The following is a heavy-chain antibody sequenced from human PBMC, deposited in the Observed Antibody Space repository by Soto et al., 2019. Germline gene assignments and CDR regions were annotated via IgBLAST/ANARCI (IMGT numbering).Heavy chain of an antibody. D-gene: IGHD3-22*01. J-gene: IGHJ3*02. CDR1: GFTVSSYE. Sequence: GGSLRLSCAASGFTVSSYEMNWVRQAPGKGLEWVSYISSSGSTIYYADSVKGRFTISRDNAKNSLYLQMNSLRAEDTAVYYCARVPNYYDSSGYFRWAFDIWGQGTMVTVSS. V-gene: IGHV3-48*03. CDR3: ARVPNYYDSSGYFRWAFDI. CDR2: ISSSGSTI.